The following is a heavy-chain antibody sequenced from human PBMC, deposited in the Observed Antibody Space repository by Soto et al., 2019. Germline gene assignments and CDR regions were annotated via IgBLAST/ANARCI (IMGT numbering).Heavy chain of an antibody. CDR1: GGTFSSYA. D-gene: IGHD3-10*01. CDR3: ASEYYYGSGSYPYYFDY. J-gene: IGHJ4*02. V-gene: IGHV1-69*01. CDR2: IIPIFGTA. Sequence: QVQLVQSGAEVKKPGSSVKVSCKASGGTFSSYAISWVRQAPGQGLEWMGGIIPIFGTANYAQKFQGSVTITAEESTSTAYMELSSLRSEDTAVYYCASEYYYGSGSYPYYFDYWGQGTLVTVSS.